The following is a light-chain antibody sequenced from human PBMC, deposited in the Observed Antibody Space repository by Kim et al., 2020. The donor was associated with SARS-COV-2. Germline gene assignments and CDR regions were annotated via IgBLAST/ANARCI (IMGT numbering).Light chain of an antibody. V-gene: IGLV6-57*02. CDR3: QSYSVSQSYDTPLQWV. J-gene: IGLJ3*02. Sequence: TGSSGNIAGNYVQWYQQRPGSAPTTVIYEDDQRPSGVPDRFSGSIDRSSNSAFLTISGLRTEDEADYYCQSYSVSQSYDTPLQWVLGGGTRLTVL. CDR1: SGNIAGNY. CDR2: EDD.